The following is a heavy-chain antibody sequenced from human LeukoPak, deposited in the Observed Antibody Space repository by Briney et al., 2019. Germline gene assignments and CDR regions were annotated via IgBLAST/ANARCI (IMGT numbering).Heavy chain of an antibody. D-gene: IGHD3-16*01. J-gene: IGHJ4*02. Sequence: SVKVSCKASGGTFSSYAISWVRQAPGQGLEWMGGIIPIFGTANYAQKFQGRVTITADESTSTAYMELSSLRSEDTAVYYCAREEAATDYDGGYYFDYWGQGTLVTVSS. CDR2: IIPIFGTA. V-gene: IGHV1-69*13. CDR3: AREEAATDYDGGYYFDY. CDR1: GGTFSSYA.